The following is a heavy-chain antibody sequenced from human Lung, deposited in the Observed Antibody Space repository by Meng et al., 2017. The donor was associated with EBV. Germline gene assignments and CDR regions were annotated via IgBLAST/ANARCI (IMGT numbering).Heavy chain of an antibody. D-gene: IGHD4-23*01. J-gene: IGHJ5*02. CDR1: GGSISGSSYS. Sequence: QVQRQESGPGLVKPSLTLPLTLAGSGGSISGSSYSWSWIRQPPGKGLEWIGYMSYSGSSHYNPSLKSRVTISLDTSKNQLSLNLTSVTAADTAMYFCARQTDFGGNSLAFDLWGQGTLVTVSS. CDR3: ARQTDFGGNSLAFDL. CDR2: MSYSGSS. V-gene: IGHV4-30-4*08.